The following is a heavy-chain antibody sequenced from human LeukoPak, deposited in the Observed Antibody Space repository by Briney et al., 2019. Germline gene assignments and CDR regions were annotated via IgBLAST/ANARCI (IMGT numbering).Heavy chain of an antibody. Sequence: ASVKLSCKTSGYTFDGYYIDWLRQAPGQGLEWVGWINPDSGVTDSTQNFQGRGTMTSDTSITTVYMALTRLRSDDTAVYYCATGGNLTSNHYYVPPDFWGQGTLVSVSS. V-gene: IGHV1-2*02. CDR1: GYTFDGYY. J-gene: IGHJ4*02. D-gene: IGHD3-22*01. CDR3: ATGGNLTSNHYYVPPDF. CDR2: INPDSGVT.